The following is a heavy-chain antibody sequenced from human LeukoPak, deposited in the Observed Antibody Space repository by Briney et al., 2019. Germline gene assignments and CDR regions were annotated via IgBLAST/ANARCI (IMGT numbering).Heavy chain of an antibody. V-gene: IGHV4-39*01. CDR1: GGSISSSSYY. D-gene: IGHD3-22*01. CDR3: ARHPPEYYYDSSFLDY. CDR2: IYYSGST. J-gene: IGHJ4*02. Sequence: SETLSLTCTVSGGSISSSSYYWGWIRQPPGKGLEWIGSIYYSGSTYYNPSLKSRVTISVDTSKNQFSLKLSSVTAADTAVYYCARHPPEYYYDSSFLDYWGQGTLVTVSS.